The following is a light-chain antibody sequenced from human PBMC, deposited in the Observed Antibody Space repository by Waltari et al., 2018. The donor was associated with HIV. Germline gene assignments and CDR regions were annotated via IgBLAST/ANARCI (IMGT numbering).Light chain of an antibody. V-gene: IGLV1-51*02. CDR3: GTWDSSLSAYV. CDR1: TSNIGKNY. Sequence: QSILTRPPSVSAAPGHNVTISCSGTTSNIGKNYVSWYQHLPGKLPNLLIVENDKRPPEIPDRFSGLKSGTSANLGIIGLQPGDEADYFCGTWDSSLSAYVFTTGTKVTV. J-gene: IGLJ1*01. CDR2: END.